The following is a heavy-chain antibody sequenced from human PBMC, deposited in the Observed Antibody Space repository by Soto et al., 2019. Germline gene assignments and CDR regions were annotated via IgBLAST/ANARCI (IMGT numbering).Heavy chain of an antibody. D-gene: IGHD5-12*01. CDR1: GFTFSSYW. CDR2: INQDGSEK. J-gene: IGHJ4*02. V-gene: IGHV3-7*01. CDR3: ARGMERGYSGYDWNFDC. Sequence: EVQLVESGGGLVQPGGSLRLSCAASGFTFSSYWMSWVRQAPGKGLEWVANINQDGSEKYYVDSVKGRFTISRDNAKNSLYLQMNGLKAEDTTVYYCARGMERGYSGYDWNFDCWGQGALVTVSS.